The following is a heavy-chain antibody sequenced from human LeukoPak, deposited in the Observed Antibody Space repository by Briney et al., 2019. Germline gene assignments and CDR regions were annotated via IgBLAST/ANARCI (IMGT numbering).Heavy chain of an antibody. V-gene: IGHV4-34*01. CDR1: GGSFSGYY. CDR3: ARRHKPLYCSGGSCYSFDY. J-gene: IGHJ4*02. CDR2: INHSGST. Sequence: PSETLSLTCAVYGGSFSGYYWSWIRQPPGKGLEWIGEINHSGSTNYNPSLKSRVTISVDTSKNQFSMKLSSVTAADTAVYYCARRHKPLYCSGGSCYSFDYWGQGTLVTVSS. D-gene: IGHD2-15*01.